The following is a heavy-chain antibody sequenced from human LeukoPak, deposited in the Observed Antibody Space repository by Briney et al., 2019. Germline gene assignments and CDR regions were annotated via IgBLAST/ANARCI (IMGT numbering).Heavy chain of an antibody. Sequence: ASVKVSCKASGYTFTGYYMHRVRQAPGQGLEWMGWINPNSGGTNYAQNIQRKVTMTRDPSISTDYMELSRLRPDDTAVYYCAREYDYVWGSYRYTLDYWGQGTLVTVSS. V-gene: IGHV1-2*02. CDR1: GYTFTGYY. J-gene: IGHJ4*02. D-gene: IGHD3-16*02. CDR3: AREYDYVWGSYRYTLDY. CDR2: INPNSGGT.